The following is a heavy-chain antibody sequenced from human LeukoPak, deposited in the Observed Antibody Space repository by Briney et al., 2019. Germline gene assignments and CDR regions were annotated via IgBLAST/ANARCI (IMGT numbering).Heavy chain of an antibody. V-gene: IGHV1-8*03. CDR1: GYTFTSYD. D-gene: IGHD3-22*01. CDR2: MNPNSGNT. J-gene: IGHJ4*02. Sequence: GASVKVSCKASGYTFTSYDINWARQATGQGLEWMGWMNPNSGNTGYAQKFQGRVTITRNTSISTAYMELSSLRSEDTAVYYCARGLLRTKWLLCYWGQGTLVTASS. CDR3: ARGLLRTKWLLCY.